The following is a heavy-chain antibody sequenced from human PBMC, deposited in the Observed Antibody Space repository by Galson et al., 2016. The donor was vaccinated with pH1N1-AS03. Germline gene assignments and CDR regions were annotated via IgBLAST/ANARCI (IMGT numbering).Heavy chain of an antibody. V-gene: IGHV5-10-1*01. Sequence: QSGAEVKKPGESLRISCKGSGYPFTSYWINWVRQMPGKGLEWIGRIDPSDSYINYSPAFGGRVTISSDKSTTTAYLQWNDLKSADTAVYFCATGHYYSGLYRDAFDTWGQGTRVTVSS. D-gene: IGHD1-26*01. CDR2: IDPSDSYI. CDR1: GYPFTSYW. J-gene: IGHJ3*02. CDR3: ATGHYYSGLYRDAFDT.